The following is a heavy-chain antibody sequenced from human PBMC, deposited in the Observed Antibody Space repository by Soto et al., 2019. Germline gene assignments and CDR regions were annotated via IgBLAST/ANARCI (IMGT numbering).Heavy chain of an antibody. CDR2: IWYDGSNK. V-gene: IGHV3-33*01. CDR1: GFTFSSYG. J-gene: IGHJ4*02. D-gene: IGHD3-10*01. Sequence: QVQLVESGGGVVQPGRSLRLSCAASGFTFSSYGMHWVRQAPGKGLEWVAVIWYDGSNKYYADSVKGRVTISRDNSKTTLYLQMNSVRAEDTAVYYCARDGPTPYYCGSGTALDYWGQGTLVNVSS. CDR3: ARDGPTPYYCGSGTALDY.